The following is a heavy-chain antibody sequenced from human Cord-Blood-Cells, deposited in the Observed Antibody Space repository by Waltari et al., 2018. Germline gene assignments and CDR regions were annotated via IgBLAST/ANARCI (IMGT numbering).Heavy chain of an antibody. CDR2: IIPIFGTA. CDR3: ARGGYYYGSGSYYYYYGMDV. Sequence: QSGAEVKKPGSSVKVSCKASGGTFSSYAISWVRQAPGQGLEWMGGIIPIFGTANYAQKFQGRVTITADESTGTAYMELSSLRSEDTAVYYCARGGYYYGSGSYYYYYGMDVWGQGTTVTVSS. D-gene: IGHD3-10*01. V-gene: IGHV1-69*01. J-gene: IGHJ6*02. CDR1: GGTFSSYA.